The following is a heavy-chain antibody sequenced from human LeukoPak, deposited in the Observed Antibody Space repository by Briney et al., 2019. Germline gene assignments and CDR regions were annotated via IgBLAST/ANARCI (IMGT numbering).Heavy chain of an antibody. D-gene: IGHD4-17*01. CDR1: GFTVSSNY. J-gene: IGHJ4*02. V-gene: IGHV3-66*02. CDR2: IYSGGST. CDR3: ATSPDYGDYNDYFDY. Sequence: GGSLRLSCAASGFTVSSNYMSWVRQAPGKGLEWVSVIYSGGSTYYADSVKGRFTISRDNSKNTLYLQMNSLRAEDTAVYYCATSPDYGDYNDYFDYWGQGTLVTVSS.